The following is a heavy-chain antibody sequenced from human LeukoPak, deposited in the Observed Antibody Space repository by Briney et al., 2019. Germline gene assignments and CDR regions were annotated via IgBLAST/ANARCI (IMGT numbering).Heavy chain of an antibody. CDR3: ARDPSSWYGDYYYYMDV. D-gene: IGHD6-13*01. V-gene: IGHV4-39*07. J-gene: IGHJ6*03. CDR1: GGSISSSSYY. Sequence: SETLSLTCTVSGGSISSSSYYWGWIRQPPGKGLEWIGSIYHSGSTNYNPSLKSRVTISVDTSKNQFSLKLSSVTAADTAVYYCARDPSSWYGDYYYYMDVWGKGTTVTVSS. CDR2: IYHSGST.